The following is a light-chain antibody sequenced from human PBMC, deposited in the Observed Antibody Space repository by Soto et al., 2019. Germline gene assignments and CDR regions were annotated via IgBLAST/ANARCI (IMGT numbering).Light chain of an antibody. CDR1: ERVSGSY. Sequence: EAVLTQSRGTMSLSRRERGTLCWRASERVSGSYLAWYQQKPGQAPRLLIYGASSRATGIPDRFSGSGSGTDFTLTINRLEPEDFAVYFCRLYTNSFSFGGGTKVDI. V-gene: IGKV3-20*01. CDR3: RLYTNSFS. J-gene: IGKJ4*01. CDR2: GAS.